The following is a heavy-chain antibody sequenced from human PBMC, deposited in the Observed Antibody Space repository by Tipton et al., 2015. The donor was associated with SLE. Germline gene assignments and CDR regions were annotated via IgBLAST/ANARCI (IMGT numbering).Heavy chain of an antibody. V-gene: IGHV3-48*03. D-gene: IGHD4-17*01. Sequence: SLRLSCAASGFTFSSYEMNWVRQAPGKGLEWVSYISSSGSTIYYADSVKGRFTLSRDNAKNSLYLQMNSLRAEDTAVYYCASLAVTTQGSGFDYWGQGTLVTVSS. J-gene: IGHJ4*02. CDR2: ISSSGSTI. CDR3: ASLAVTTQGSGFDY. CDR1: GFTFSSYE.